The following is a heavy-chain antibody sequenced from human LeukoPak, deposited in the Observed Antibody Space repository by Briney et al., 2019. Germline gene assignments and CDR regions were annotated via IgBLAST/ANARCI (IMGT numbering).Heavy chain of an antibody. CDR3: AKSKSIFFNWFDP. CDR1: GFTFSSYR. J-gene: IGHJ5*02. V-gene: IGHV3-21*04. Sequence: GGSLRLSCAASGFTFSSYRMHWVRQAPGKGLEWVSSISSGTTTYIYYADSVKGRFTISRDNSKNTLYLQMNSLRAEDTAVYYCAKSKSIFFNWFDPWGQGTLVTVSS. CDR2: ISSGTTTYI.